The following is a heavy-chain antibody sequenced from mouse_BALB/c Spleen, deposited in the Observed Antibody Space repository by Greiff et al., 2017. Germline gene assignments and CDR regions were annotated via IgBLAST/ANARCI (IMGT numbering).Heavy chain of an antibody. CDR2: ISSGGGST. V-gene: IGHV5-12-1*01. J-gene: IGHJ2*01. CDR1: GFAFSSYD. CDR3: ARSGYGNYGGFDY. D-gene: IGHD2-10*02. Sequence: EVQRVESGGGLVKPGGSLKLSCAASGFAFSSYDMSWVRQTPEKRLEWVAYISSGGGSTYYPDTVKGRFTISRDNAKNTLYLQMSSLKSEDTAMYYCARSGYGNYGGFDYWGQGTTLTVSS.